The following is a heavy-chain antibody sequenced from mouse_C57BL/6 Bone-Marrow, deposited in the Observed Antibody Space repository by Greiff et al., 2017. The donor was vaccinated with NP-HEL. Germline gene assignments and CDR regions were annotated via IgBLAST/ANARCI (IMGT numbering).Heavy chain of an antibody. CDR2: IDPENGDT. D-gene: IGHD1-1*01. V-gene: IGHV14-4*01. J-gene: IGHJ1*03. Sequence: VQLPHSGAELVRPGASVKLSCTASGFNIKDDYMHWVKQRPEQGLEWIGWIDPENGDTEYASKFQGKATITADTSSNTAYLQLSSLTSEDTAVYYCTTIYYYGSSGYFDVWGTGTTVTVSS. CDR1: GFNIKDDY. CDR3: TTIYYYGSSGYFDV.